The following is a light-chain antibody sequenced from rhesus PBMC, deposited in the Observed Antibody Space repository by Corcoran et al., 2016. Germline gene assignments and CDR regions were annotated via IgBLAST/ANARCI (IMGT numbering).Light chain of an antibody. V-gene: IGKV4-1*01. CDR2: CAP. CDR3: QQYYSSPLT. CDR1: QSLLYSSNSKNY. Sequence: DIVMTQSPDSLAVSLGERVTINCKSSQSLLYSSNSKNYLAWYQQKPGQYPKLLISCAPTRESGVTNRFSGSGAGTDFTLTISGLQAEDVAVYYCQQYYSSPLTFGGGSKVEIK. J-gene: IGKJ4*01.